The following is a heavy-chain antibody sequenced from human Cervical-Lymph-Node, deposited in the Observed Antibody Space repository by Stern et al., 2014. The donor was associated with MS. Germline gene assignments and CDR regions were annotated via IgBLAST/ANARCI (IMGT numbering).Heavy chain of an antibody. CDR3: ARATSTTTVTTPYYGLDV. CDR2: ISYDGRNE. D-gene: IGHD4-17*01. Sequence: VQLEESGGGVVQPGGSLRLYCVVSGFTFSNHAMHWVRQAPGKGLEWVTVISYDGRNEYYTDSVQGRFTVSRDHSKNTLYLQMTSLRPDDTAVYYCARATSTTTVTTPYYGLDVWGQGTTVTVSS. CDR1: GFTFSNHA. V-gene: IGHV3-30*04. J-gene: IGHJ6*02.